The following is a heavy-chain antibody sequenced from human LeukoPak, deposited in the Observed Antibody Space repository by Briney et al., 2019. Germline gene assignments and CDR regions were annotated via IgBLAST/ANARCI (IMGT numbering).Heavy chain of an antibody. V-gene: IGHV1-2*02. D-gene: IGHD6-6*01. J-gene: IGHJ3*01. CDR1: GYRFTDYY. CDR2: INLNNGGT. Sequence: ASVKVSCKASGYRFTDYYMHWVRQAPGQGLEWMGWINLNNGGTKYEQKFQGRVTMTRDTSVTTAYMELTRLTSDDTAVYFCARDDGRSSENAFDVWGQGTMVAVSS. CDR3: ARDDGRSSENAFDV.